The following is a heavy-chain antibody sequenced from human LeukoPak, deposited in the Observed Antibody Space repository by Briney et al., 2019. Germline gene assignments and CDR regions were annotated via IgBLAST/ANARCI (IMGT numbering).Heavy chain of an antibody. Sequence: GGSLRLSCAASGFTFNTYTMNWVRQAPGKGLEWVSYISGSSGIIDYADSVRGRFTISRDNAKNSLYLQMNSLRAEDTAVYYCARDWIDGAHFSLDYWGQGTLVTVSS. CDR3: ARDWIDGAHFSLDY. J-gene: IGHJ4*02. CDR1: GFTFNTYT. CDR2: ISGSSGII. D-gene: IGHD4-17*01. V-gene: IGHV3-48*01.